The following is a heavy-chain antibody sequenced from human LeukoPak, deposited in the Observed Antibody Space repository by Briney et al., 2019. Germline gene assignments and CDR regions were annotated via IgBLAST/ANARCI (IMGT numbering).Heavy chain of an antibody. J-gene: IGHJ5*02. D-gene: IGHD6-6*01. CDR3: ARQHTIVARPGNWFDP. CDR1: GYSFTSYW. CDR2: IYPGDSDT. V-gene: IGHV5-51*01. Sequence: GESLKISCKGSGYSFTSYWIGWVRQMPGKGLEWMGIIYPGDSDTRYSPSFQGQVTISADKSISTAYLQWSSLKASDTAMYYCARQHTIVARPGNWFDPWGQGTLVTVSS.